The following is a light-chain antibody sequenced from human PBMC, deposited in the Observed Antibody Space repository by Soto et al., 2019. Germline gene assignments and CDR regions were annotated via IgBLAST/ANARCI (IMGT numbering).Light chain of an antibody. V-gene: IGLV2-23*02. J-gene: IGLJ2*01. Sequence: QSVLTQPASVSGSPGQSITISCTGTSSDVGSYNLVSWYQQHPGKAPKLMIYDVSKRPSGVSNRFSGSKSGNTASLTISGLQAEDEADYYCCSYAGSSTFVVFGAGTQLTVL. CDR3: CSYAGSSTFVV. CDR2: DVS. CDR1: SSDVGSYNL.